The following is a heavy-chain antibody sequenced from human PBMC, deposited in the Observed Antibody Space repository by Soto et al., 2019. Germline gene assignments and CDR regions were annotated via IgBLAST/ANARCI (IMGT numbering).Heavy chain of an antibody. CDR1: GFTFSDYY. D-gene: IGHD3-3*01. CDR3: SRDYDFWSGALDY. J-gene: IGHJ4*02. CDR2: ISDSGNSI. V-gene: IGHV3-11*01. Sequence: QVQLVESGGGSVKPGGSLRLSCAASGFTFSDYYMAWIRQAPGTGLEWVSYISDSGNSIFYANSVKGRFTISRDKVKNSLYLEMKSLRDGDTAVYYCSRDYDFWSGALDYWGQGTLVTVFS.